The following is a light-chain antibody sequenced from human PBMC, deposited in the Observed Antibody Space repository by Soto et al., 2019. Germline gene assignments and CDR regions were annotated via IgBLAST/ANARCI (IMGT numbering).Light chain of an antibody. V-gene: IGLV2-14*03. CDR1: SNDVGRYNS. Sequence: QSALEQPASLSGSPGQSITISCIGSSNDVGRYNSVSWFQHHPGKVPQVLIYDVTDRPSGISDRFSGSKSANTASLTISGLQADDEADYYCSSYTSSDSYVFGTGTKVTVL. CDR2: DVT. J-gene: IGLJ1*01. CDR3: SSYTSSDSYV.